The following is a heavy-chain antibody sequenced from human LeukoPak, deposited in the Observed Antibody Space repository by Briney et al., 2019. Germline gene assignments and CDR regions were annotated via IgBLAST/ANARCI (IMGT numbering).Heavy chain of an antibody. CDR3: ARDRIADSRY. CDR1: GFTFSSYE. J-gene: IGHJ4*02. CDR2: ISSSGDTI. D-gene: IGHD6-13*01. Sequence: GGSLRLSCAASGFTFSSYEMNWVRQAPGKGLEWVSYISSSGDTIYYADSVKGRFTISRDNAKNSLYLQMNSLRAEDTAVYYCARDRIADSRYWGQGTLVTVSS. V-gene: IGHV3-48*03.